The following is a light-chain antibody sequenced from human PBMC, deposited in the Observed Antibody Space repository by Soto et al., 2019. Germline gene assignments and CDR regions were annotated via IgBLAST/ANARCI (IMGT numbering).Light chain of an antibody. CDR2: SDD. CDR3: STWDASLSGRV. V-gene: IGLV1-47*02. CDR1: SSNIGNNF. Sequence: QSVLTQPPSASVTPGQKVTISCSGASSNIGNNFVSWYQQVPGTAPKLLIYSDDQRPSGVPDRVSGSKSGTSASLAISGLRSEDEADYYCSTWDASLSGRVFGGGTKLTVL. J-gene: IGLJ3*02.